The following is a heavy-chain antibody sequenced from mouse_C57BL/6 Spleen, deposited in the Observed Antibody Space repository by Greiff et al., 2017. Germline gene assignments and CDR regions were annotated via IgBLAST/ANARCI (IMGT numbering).Heavy chain of an antibody. CDR1: GYTFTSYW. J-gene: IGHJ2*01. Sequence: VQLQQPGAELVMPGASVKLSCKASGYTFTSYWMHWVKQRPGQGLEWIGEIDPSDSYTNYTQKFKGKSTLTVDKSSSTAYMQLSSLTSEDSAVYYCARLGEFGCWGKGTTLTGSS. D-gene: IGHD3-3*01. V-gene: IGHV1-69*01. CDR2: IDPSDSYT. CDR3: ARLGEFGC.